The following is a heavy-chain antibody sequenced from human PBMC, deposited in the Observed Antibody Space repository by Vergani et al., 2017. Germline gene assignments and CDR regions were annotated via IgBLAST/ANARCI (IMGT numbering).Heavy chain of an antibody. J-gene: IGHJ4*02. D-gene: IGHD2-2*02. V-gene: IGHV4-59*01. CDR3: ATIGYRRWGYYFDY. CDR2: IYYSGST. CDR1: GGSISSYY. Sequence: QVQLQESGPGLVKPSETLSLTCTVSGGSISSYYWSWIRQPPGKGLEWIGYIYYSGSTNYNPTLKSRVTISVDTSKNQFSLKLSSVTAADTAVYYCATIGYRRWGYYFDYGGQGILVTVSS.